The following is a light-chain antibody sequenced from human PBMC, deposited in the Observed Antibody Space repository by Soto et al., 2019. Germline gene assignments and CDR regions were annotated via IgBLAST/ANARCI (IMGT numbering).Light chain of an antibody. J-gene: IGKJ1*01. CDR2: DAS. CDR1: QSISSW. CDR3: QQYNSYPWT. Sequence: DIRMTKSPSTLSVSIGDRVTITCRASQSISSWLAWYQQKPGKAPKLLIYDASSLESGVPSRFSGSGSGTEFTLTISSLQPDDFATYYCQQYNSYPWTFGQGTKVDIK. V-gene: IGKV1-5*01.